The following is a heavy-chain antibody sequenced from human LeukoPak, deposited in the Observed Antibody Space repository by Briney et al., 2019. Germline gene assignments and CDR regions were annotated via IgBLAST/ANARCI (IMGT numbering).Heavy chain of an antibody. CDR2: ISYDGSNK. V-gene: IGHV3-30-3*01. D-gene: IGHD1-26*01. Sequence: PGRSMRLSCAASGFTFSSYAMHWVRQAPGKGLEWVAVISYDGSNKYYADSVKGRFTISRDNSKNTLYLQMNSLRAEDTAVYYCARDGWELLRDLGPLNYWGQGTLVTVSS. CDR3: ARDGWELLRDLGPLNY. CDR1: GFTFSSYA. J-gene: IGHJ4*02.